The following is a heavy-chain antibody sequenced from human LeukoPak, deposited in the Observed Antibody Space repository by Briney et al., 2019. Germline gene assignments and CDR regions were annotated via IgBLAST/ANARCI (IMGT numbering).Heavy chain of an antibody. CDR2: ISSSSSYI. J-gene: IGHJ6*02. D-gene: IGHD2-2*01. Sequence: GGSLRLSCAASGFSFNSYDMSWVRQAPGKGLEWVSSISSSSSYIYYADSVKGRFTISRDNAKNSLYLQMNSLRAEDTAVYYCARSQYCSSTSCYETGYYGMDVWGQGTTVTVSS. CDR3: ARSQYCSSTSCYETGYYGMDV. V-gene: IGHV3-21*01. CDR1: GFSFNSYD.